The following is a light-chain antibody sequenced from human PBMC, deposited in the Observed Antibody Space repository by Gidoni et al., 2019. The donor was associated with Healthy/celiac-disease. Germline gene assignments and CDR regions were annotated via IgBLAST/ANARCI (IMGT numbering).Light chain of an antibody. CDR2: AAS. V-gene: IGKV1-27*01. CDR1: QGSSNY. J-gene: IGKJ3*01. Sequence: DSQITQSPPPLSASVGDRVTILCRSSQGSSNYLAWYQQKPGKVPKLLIYAASTLQSGVPSRFSGSGSGTDFTLTISSLQPEDVATYYCQNYNSAPFTFXPXTKVDIK. CDR3: QNYNSAPFT.